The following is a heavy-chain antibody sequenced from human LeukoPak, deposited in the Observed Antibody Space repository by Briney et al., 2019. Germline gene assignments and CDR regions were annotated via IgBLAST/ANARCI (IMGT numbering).Heavy chain of an antibody. CDR2: IRSDGTT. Sequence: GGSLRLSCAASGFIASNKYMSWVRQAPGKGLEWVSTIRSDGTTDYADSVKVRFTISRDDSKNTLYLQMNSLRVEDTAVYSCARRRGGYGEGELDYWGQGTLVTVSS. D-gene: IGHD4-17*01. J-gene: IGHJ4*02. CDR3: ARRRGGYGEGELDY. V-gene: IGHV3-66*04. CDR1: GFIASNKY.